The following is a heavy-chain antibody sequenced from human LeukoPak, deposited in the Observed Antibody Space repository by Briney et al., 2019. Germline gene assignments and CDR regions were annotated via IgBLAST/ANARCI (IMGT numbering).Heavy chain of an antibody. CDR3: ARDPRSYSGSFQDAFDI. D-gene: IGHD1-26*01. Sequence: ASVKVSCKASGYTFTSYGISWVRQAPGQWLEWMGWISAYNGNTNYAQKLQGRVTMTTDTSTSTAYMELRSLRSDDTAVYYCARDPRSYSGSFQDAFDIWGQGTMVTVSS. J-gene: IGHJ3*02. V-gene: IGHV1-18*01. CDR2: ISAYNGNT. CDR1: GYTFTSYG.